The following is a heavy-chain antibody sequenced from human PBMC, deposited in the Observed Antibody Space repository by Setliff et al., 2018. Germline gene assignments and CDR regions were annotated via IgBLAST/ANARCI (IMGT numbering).Heavy chain of an antibody. J-gene: IGHJ3*02. D-gene: IGHD2-2*01. CDR3: ARVARVVLSRNAFDI. V-gene: IGHV4-4*02. Sequence: SETLSLTCAVSGGSISSSNWWSWVRQPPGKGLEWIGEIYHSGSTNYNPSLKSRVTISVDTSKNQFSLKLSSVTAADTAVYYCARVARVVLSRNAFDIWGQGTMVTVS. CDR2: IYHSGST. CDR1: GGSISSSNW.